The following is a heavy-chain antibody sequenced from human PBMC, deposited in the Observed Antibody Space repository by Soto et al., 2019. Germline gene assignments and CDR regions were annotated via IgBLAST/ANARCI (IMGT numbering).Heavy chain of an antibody. J-gene: IGHJ4*02. Sequence: SETLSLTCTVSGGSISSYYWSWIRQPAGKGLEWIGRIYTTGSTNYNPSLTSRVTMSVDTSKNQFSLQLSSVTAADTAVYYCARGLDYILDYWGQGTLVTVSS. D-gene: IGHD4-4*01. CDR3: ARGLDYILDY. V-gene: IGHV4-4*07. CDR1: GGSISSYY. CDR2: IYTTGST.